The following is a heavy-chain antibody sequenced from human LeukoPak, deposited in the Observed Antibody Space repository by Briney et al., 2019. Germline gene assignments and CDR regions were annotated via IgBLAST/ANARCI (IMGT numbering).Heavy chain of an antibody. Sequence: ASVKVSCKASGYTFTGYYMHWVRQAPGQGLEWMGWINPNSGGTNYAQKFQGRVTITADESTSTAYMELSSLRSEDTAVYYCARDREYYYDSSGYYPFDYWGQGTLVTVSS. CDR1: GYTFTGYY. CDR3: ARDREYYYDSSGYYPFDY. V-gene: IGHV1-2*02. J-gene: IGHJ4*02. CDR2: INPNSGGT. D-gene: IGHD3-22*01.